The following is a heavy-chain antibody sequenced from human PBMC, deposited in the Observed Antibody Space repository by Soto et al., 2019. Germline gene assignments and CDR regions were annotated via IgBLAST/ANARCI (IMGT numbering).Heavy chain of an antibody. Sequence: SETLSLTCVVHGGSFSDAHWTWIRQAPGKGLEWIGEVSDIGDTDYYPSLKSRARISIDTSKNQFSLRLTSVTAADTAVYYCARERGSFDSWGQGTQVTVSS. V-gene: IGHV4-34*01. CDR2: VSDIGDT. J-gene: IGHJ4*02. D-gene: IGHD3-16*01. CDR1: GGSFSDAH. CDR3: ARERGSFDS.